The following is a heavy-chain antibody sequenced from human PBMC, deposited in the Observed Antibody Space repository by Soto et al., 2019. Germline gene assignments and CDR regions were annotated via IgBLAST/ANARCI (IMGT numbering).Heavy chain of an antibody. CDR1: GGTFSNYP. V-gene: IGHV1-69*01. CDR3: ARGLYCGGGCYSHFDY. CDR2: IIPIFGTT. Sequence: VQLVQSGAEVKKPGSSVKVSCKASGGTFSNYPFIWVRKAPGQGLDWMGGIIPIFGTTDYGQRFQGRVTITADESTNTAYMELSSLSSDDTAVYYCARGLYCGGGCYSHFDYWGQGTLVTVSS. D-gene: IGHD2-21*02. J-gene: IGHJ4*02.